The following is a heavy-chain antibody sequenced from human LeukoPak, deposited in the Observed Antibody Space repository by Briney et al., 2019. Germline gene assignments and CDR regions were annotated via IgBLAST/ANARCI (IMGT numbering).Heavy chain of an antibody. Sequence: ASVKVSCKATGYTFTRYDINGVRQATGQGVEGMGWMNPNSGSTGYAQKFQGRVTMTRNTSISTAYMELSSLRSEDTAVYYCARNDFVDYGSGSLRYYYYYMDVWGKGTTVTVSS. J-gene: IGHJ6*03. V-gene: IGHV1-8*01. D-gene: IGHD3-10*01. CDR1: GYTFTRYD. CDR2: MNPNSGST. CDR3: ARNDFVDYGSGSLRYYYYYMDV.